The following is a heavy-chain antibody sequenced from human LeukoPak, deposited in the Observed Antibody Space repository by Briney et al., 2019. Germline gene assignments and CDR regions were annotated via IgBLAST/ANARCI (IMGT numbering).Heavy chain of an antibody. CDR1: GYTLTELS. Sequence: WASVKVSCKVSGYTLTELSMHWVRQAPGKGLEWMGGFDPEDGETIYAQKFQGRVTMTEDTSTDTAYMELSSLRSEDTAVYYCAGTYSSGWAPFDYWGQGTLVTVSS. J-gene: IGHJ4*02. CDR3: AGTYSSGWAPFDY. D-gene: IGHD6-19*01. CDR2: FDPEDGET. V-gene: IGHV1-24*01.